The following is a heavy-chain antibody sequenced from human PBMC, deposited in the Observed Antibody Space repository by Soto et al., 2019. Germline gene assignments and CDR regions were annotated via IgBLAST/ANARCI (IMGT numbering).Heavy chain of an antibody. Sequence: SETLSLTCTVSGGFISSDYWSWIRQPPGKGLEWIGYIYYSGSTYYNPSLKSRVTISVDTSKNQFSLKLSSVTAADTAVYYCARFITIFGVVRHYDYWGQGTLVTVSS. CDR1: GGFISSDY. D-gene: IGHD3-3*01. CDR3: ARFITIFGVVRHYDY. CDR2: IYYSGST. J-gene: IGHJ4*02. V-gene: IGHV4-59*12.